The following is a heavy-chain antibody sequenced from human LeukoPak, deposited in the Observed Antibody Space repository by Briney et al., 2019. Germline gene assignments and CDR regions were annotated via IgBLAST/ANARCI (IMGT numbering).Heavy chain of an antibody. V-gene: IGHV3-48*01. CDR2: ISSSSSTI. Sequence: PGGSPRLSCAASGFTFSSYSMNWVRQAPGKGLEWVSYISSSSSTIYYADSVKGRFTISRDNAKNSLYLQMNSLRAEDTAVYYCARGDGDSYAEYFQHWGQGTLVTVSS. CDR1: GFTFSSYS. D-gene: IGHD4-17*01. J-gene: IGHJ1*01. CDR3: ARGDGDSYAEYFQH.